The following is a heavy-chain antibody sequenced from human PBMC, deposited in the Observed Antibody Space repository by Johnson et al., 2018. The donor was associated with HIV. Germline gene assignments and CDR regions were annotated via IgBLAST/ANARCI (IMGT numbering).Heavy chain of an antibody. Sequence: VQLVESGGGLVQPGGSLRLSCAASRFTVSCNEMTWVRQAPGKGLEWVSSISGGNTYYADSRKGRFTFSRDTSKNTMHLQMNTLRAEDTAVYYCARGGIGYCSSTSCYFLGWGAFDIWGQGTMVTVSS. V-gene: IGHV3-38-3*01. CDR1: RFTVSCNE. CDR3: ARGGIGYCSSTSCYFLGWGAFDI. J-gene: IGHJ3*02. CDR2: ISGGNT. D-gene: IGHD2-2*01.